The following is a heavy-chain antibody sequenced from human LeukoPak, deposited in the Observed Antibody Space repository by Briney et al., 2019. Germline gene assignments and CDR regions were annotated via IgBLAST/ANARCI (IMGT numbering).Heavy chain of an antibody. J-gene: IGHJ4*02. V-gene: IGHV4-38-2*02. CDR2: IYHSGNT. CDR3: ARGSSIVVAGGYFDY. D-gene: IGHD3-22*01. CDR1: SYSISSGYY. Sequence: SETLSLTCTVSSYSISSGYYWGCSRQPPGKGLEGIGSIYHSGNTYYNPSLKSRVTISVDTSKNHFSLKLSSVTAADTAVYYCARGSSIVVAGGYFDYWGQGTLVTVSS.